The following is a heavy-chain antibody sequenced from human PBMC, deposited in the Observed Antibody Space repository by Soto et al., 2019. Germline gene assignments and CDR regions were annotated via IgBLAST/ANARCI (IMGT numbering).Heavy chain of an antibody. D-gene: IGHD3-22*01. V-gene: IGHV4-59*01. CDR3: ARDGYYYDSSGYQRVYYFDY. Sequence: PSETLSLTCTVSGGSISSYYWSWIRQPPGKGLEWIGYTYHSGSTNYNPSLKSRVTISVDTSKNQFSLKLSSVTAADTAVYYCARDGYYYDSSGYQRVYYFDYWGQGTLVTVSS. CDR1: GGSISSYY. CDR2: TYHSGST. J-gene: IGHJ4*02.